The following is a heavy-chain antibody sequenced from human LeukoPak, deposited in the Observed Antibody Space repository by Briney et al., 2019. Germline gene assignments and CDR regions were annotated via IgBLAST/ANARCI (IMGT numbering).Heavy chain of an antibody. CDR3: AGGDYGDYPTYYYYGMDV. D-gene: IGHD4-17*01. Sequence: PGGPLRLSCAASGFTFSSYAMHWVRQAPGKGLEWVAVISYDGSNKYYADSVKGRFTISRDNSKNTLYPQMNSLRAEDTAVYYCAGGDYGDYPTYYYYGMDVWGQGTTVTVSS. CDR2: ISYDGSNK. J-gene: IGHJ6*02. V-gene: IGHV3-30-3*01. CDR1: GFTFSSYA.